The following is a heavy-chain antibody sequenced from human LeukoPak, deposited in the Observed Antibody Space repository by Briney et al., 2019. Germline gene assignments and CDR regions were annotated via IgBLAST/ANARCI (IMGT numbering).Heavy chain of an antibody. CDR3: ARVGDTAMVRGYYYYYGMDV. D-gene: IGHD5-18*01. J-gene: IGHJ6*02. CDR1: GGSISSYY. CDR2: IYTSGGT. V-gene: IGHV4-4*07. Sequence: SETLSLTCTVSGGSISSYYWSWIRQPAGKGLGWIGRIYTSGGTNYNPSLKSRVTMSVDTSKNQFSLKLSSVTAADTAVYYCARVGDTAMVRGYYYYYGMDVWGQGTTVTVSS.